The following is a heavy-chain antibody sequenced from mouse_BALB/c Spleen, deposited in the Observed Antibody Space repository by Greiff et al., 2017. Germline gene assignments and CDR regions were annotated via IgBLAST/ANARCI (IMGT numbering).Heavy chain of an antibody. CDR2: ISDGGSYT. J-gene: IGHJ4*01. CDR1: GFTFSDYY. V-gene: IGHV5-4*02. D-gene: IGHD2-10*02. Sequence: DVHLVESGGGLVKPGGSLKLSCAASGFTFSDYYMYWVRQTPEKRLEWVATISDGGSYTYYPDSVKGRFTISRDNAKNNLYLQMSSLKSEDTAMYYCAREYGNPHYYAMDYWGQGTAVTVSS. CDR3: AREYGNPHYYAMDY.